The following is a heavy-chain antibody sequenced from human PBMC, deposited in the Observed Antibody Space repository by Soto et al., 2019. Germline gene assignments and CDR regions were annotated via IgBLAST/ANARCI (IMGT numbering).Heavy chain of an antibody. J-gene: IGHJ4*02. Sequence: ASVKVSCKASGYTFTGYYMHWVRQAPGQGLEWMGWINPNSGGTNYAQKFQGWVTMTRDTSISTAYMELSRLRSDDTAVYYCAREVGSSYYDSSGYSHFDYWGQGTLVTVSS. V-gene: IGHV1-2*04. CDR3: AREVGSSYYDSSGYSHFDY. CDR1: GYTFTGYY. D-gene: IGHD3-22*01. CDR2: INPNSGGT.